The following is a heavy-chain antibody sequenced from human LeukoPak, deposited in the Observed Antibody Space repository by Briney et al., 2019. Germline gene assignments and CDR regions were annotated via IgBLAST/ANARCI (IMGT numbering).Heavy chain of an antibody. CDR2: IGTAGDT. J-gene: IGHJ5*02. V-gene: IGHV3-13*01. CDR3: ARDLDCSSTSCYRGAGWFDP. CDR1: GFTFSSYD. D-gene: IGHD2-2*01. Sequence: PGGSLRLSCAASGFTFSSYDMHWVRQATGKGLEWVSAIGTAGDTYYPGSVKGRFTISRENAKNSLYLQMNSLRAGDTAVYYCARDLDCSSTSCYRGAGWFDPWGQGTLVTVSS.